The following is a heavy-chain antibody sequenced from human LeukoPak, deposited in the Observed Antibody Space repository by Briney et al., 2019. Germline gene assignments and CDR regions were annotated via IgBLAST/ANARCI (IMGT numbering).Heavy chain of an antibody. J-gene: IGHJ3*02. CDR2: ISSSGSTI. CDR1: GFTFSDYY. D-gene: IGHD2-2*02. Sequence: GGSLRLSCAASGFTFSDYYMSWIRQAPGKGLEWVSYISSSGSTIYYADSVKGRFTISRDNAKNSLYLQMNSLRAEDTAVYYCARDCSSTSCYSGDAFDTWGQGTMVTVSS. V-gene: IGHV3-11*04. CDR3: ARDCSSTSCYSGDAFDT.